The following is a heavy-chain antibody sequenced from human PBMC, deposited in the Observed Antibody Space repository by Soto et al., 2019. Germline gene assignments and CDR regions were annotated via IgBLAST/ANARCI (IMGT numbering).Heavy chain of an antibody. D-gene: IGHD4-17*01. CDR3: AKAYYGDYYYYYGMDV. V-gene: IGHV3-30*18. J-gene: IGHJ6*02. CDR2: ISYDGSNK. Sequence: GGSLRLSCAASGFTFSSYGMHWVRQAPGKGLEWVAVISYDGSNKYYADSVKGRFTISRDNSKNTLYLQMNSLRAEDTAVYYCAKAYYGDYYYYYGMDVWGQGTTFTVSS. CDR1: GFTFSSYG.